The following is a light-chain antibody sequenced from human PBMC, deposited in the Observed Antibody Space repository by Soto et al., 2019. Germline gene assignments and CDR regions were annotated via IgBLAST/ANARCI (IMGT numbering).Light chain of an antibody. Sequence: QSVLTQPASVSGSPGQSITISCTGTSSDVGGYNYVSWYQQHPGKAPKLMIYEVSNRPSGVSNRFSGSKSGNTASLTISGLQAEYEADYYCSSYTSSSTTVFGGGTKLTVL. V-gene: IGLV2-14*01. J-gene: IGLJ3*02. CDR2: EVS. CDR1: SSDVGGYNY. CDR3: SSYTSSSTTV.